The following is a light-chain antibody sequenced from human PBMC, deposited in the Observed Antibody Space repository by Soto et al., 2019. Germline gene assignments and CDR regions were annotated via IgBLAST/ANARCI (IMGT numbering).Light chain of an antibody. J-gene: IGKJ4*01. Sequence: DIPLTQSPSFLPASVGDRVTITCRASQGIRDFLAWYQQKPGKAPKLLIYAASTLQAGVPTRFSGFASGTEFTLTINNLQPADSATYYCQQFNVYPLTFGGGTKVEIK. CDR1: QGIRDF. CDR3: QQFNVYPLT. CDR2: AAS. V-gene: IGKV1-9*01.